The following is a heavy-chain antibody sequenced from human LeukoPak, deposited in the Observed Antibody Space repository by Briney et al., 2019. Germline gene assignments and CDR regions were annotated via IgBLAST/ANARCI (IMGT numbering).Heavy chain of an antibody. Sequence: ASVKVSCKASGYTFTGYYMHWVRQAPGQGLEWMGWINPNSGGANYAQKFQGRVTMTGDTSISTAYMELSRLRSDDTAVYYCARVPIRRHYESTGYYYEDPWGQGTLVTVSS. CDR3: ARVPIRRHYESTGYYYEDP. J-gene: IGHJ5*02. CDR1: GYTFTGYY. D-gene: IGHD3-22*01. V-gene: IGHV1-2*02. CDR2: INPNSGGA.